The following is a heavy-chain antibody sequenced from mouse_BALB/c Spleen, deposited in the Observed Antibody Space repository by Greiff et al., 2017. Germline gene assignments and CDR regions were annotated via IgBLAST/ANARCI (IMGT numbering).Heavy chain of an antibody. J-gene: IGHJ4*01. D-gene: IGHD1-1*01. CDR3: ARMRSSYEYYYAMDY. Sequence: VQLQQSGAELVKPGASVKLSCTASGFNIKDTYMHWVKQRPEQGLEWIGRIDPANGNTKYDPKFQGKATITADTSSNTAYLQLSSLTSEDTAVYYCARMRSSYEYYYAMDYWGQVTSVTVSS. CDR1: GFNIKDTY. CDR2: IDPANGNT. V-gene: IGHV14-3*02.